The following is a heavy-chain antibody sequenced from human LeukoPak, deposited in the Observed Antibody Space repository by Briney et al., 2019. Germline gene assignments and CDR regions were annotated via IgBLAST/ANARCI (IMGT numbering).Heavy chain of an antibody. CDR2: INPNSGAT. CDR1: GYTFTGYH. CDR3: ARALGLSFGLDV. D-gene: IGHD3-10*01. Sequence: GASVKVSCKASGYTFTGYHMHWVRQAPGQGLEWMGWINPNSGATNYAQTFQGRVTMTSDTSISTAYMELSRLRSDDTAVYYCARALGLSFGLDVWGQGTTVTVSS. V-gene: IGHV1-2*02. J-gene: IGHJ6*02.